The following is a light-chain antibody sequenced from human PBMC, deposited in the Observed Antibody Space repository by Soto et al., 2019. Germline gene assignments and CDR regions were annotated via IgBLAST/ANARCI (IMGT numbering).Light chain of an antibody. CDR1: QYISTY. V-gene: IGKV1-39*01. CDR3: QQSYSIPFT. Sequence: DVQMSQSPSSLSASVGDTVTITCRASQYISTYLNWYQQEQGKAPKLLLFSASILPSGVPSRFAGGESGTDFTLTIRGLQPEDFATYYCQQSYSIPFTFGHGTKVEI. J-gene: IGKJ3*01. CDR2: SAS.